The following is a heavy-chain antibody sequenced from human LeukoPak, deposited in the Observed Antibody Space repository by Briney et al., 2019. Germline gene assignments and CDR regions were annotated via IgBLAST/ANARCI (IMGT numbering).Heavy chain of an antibody. CDR1: GYSFISYW. CDR3: ARRYCSGGSCYLFDY. D-gene: IGHD2-15*01. V-gene: IGHV5-51*01. J-gene: IGHJ4*02. Sequence: GESLKISCKGSGYSFISYWIGWVRQMPGKGLEWTGIIYPGDSDTRYSPSFQGQVTISADKSISTAYLQWSSLKASDTAMYYCARRYCSGGSCYLFDYWGQGTLVAVSS. CDR2: IYPGDSDT.